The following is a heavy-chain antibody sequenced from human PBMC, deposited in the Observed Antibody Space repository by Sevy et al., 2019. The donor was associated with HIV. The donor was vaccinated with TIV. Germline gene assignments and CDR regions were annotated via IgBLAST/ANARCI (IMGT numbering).Heavy chain of an antibody. CDR2: AKRKSDGGSI. Sequence: GGSLRLSCAGSGFSFKNVWMTWVRQTPGKGLEWVGHAKRKSDGGSIDYGSPATGRFTISRDDSKDMLYLQMSSLKTEDTGVYYCATVLGAGAAGAFEIWGQGTMVTVSS. J-gene: IGHJ3*02. D-gene: IGHD1-26*01. V-gene: IGHV3-15*01. CDR3: ATVLGAGAAGAFEI. CDR1: GFSFKNVW.